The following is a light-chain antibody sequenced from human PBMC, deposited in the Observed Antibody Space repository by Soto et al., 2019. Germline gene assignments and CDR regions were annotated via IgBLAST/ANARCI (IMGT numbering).Light chain of an antibody. CDR1: QGVGTN. CDR2: AAS. Sequence: EIVMTQSPGTRSVSPGERATLSCRASQGVGTNLAWYQQRPGQAPRLLIYAASTRATGIPARFSGRGSGTEFTLTISSLQSEDFALYFCQQYNNWPLYSFGQGTKLEIK. CDR3: QQYNNWPLYS. J-gene: IGKJ2*01. V-gene: IGKV3-15*01.